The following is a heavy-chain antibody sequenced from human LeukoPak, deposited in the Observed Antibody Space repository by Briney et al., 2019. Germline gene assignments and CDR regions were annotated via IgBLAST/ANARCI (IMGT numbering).Heavy chain of an antibody. CDR2: IRYDGSNK. CDR1: GFTVSSNY. D-gene: IGHD6-6*01. V-gene: IGHV3-30*02. Sequence: GGSLRLSCAASGFTVSSNYMSWVRQAPGKGLEWVAFIRYDGSNKYYADSVKGRFTISRDNSKNTLYLQMNSLRAEDTAVYYCAKDLVRHFDYWGQGTLVTVSS. J-gene: IGHJ4*02. CDR3: AKDLVRHFDY.